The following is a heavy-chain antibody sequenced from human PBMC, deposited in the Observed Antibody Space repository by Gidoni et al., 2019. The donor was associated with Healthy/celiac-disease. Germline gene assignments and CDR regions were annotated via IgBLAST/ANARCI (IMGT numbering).Heavy chain of an antibody. D-gene: IGHD3-3*01. CDR2: ISYDGRNK. CDR1: VLAFSGYG. V-gene: IGHV3-30*18. CDR3: AKVFDYYDFWSGQDY. Sequence: QVQLVETGAGVGQPGRSLRLSCAASVLAFSGYGMTWVRQAPGKGLEWVAVISYDGRNKYYADSVKGRFTISRDNSKNTLYRQMNSLRAEDTAVYYCAKVFDYYDFWSGQDYWGQGTLVTVSS. J-gene: IGHJ4*02.